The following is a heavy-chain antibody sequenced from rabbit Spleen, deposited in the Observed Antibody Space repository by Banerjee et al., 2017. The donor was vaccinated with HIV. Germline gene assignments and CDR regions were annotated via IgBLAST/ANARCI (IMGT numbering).Heavy chain of an antibody. J-gene: IGHJ4*01. CDR3: ARDTVYASYAAFGHATLHYFDL. D-gene: IGHD4-2*01. CDR1: GIDVSSTRY. Sequence: QSLEESGGDLVKPGASLTLTCTASGIDVSSTRYMCWVRQAPGKGLEWITCMNIDSGSIWYASWAKGRFTISKTSSTTVTLEMTSLTAADTATYFCARDTVYASYAAFGHATLHYFDLWGQGTLVTVS. CDR2: MNIDSGSI. V-gene: IGHV1S40*01.